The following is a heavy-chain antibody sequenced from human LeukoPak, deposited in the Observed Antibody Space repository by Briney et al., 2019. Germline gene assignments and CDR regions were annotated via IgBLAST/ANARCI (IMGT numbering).Heavy chain of an antibody. J-gene: IGHJ4*02. V-gene: IGHV4-38-2*02. CDR1: GYSITSGYY. Sequence: SETLSLTCTVSGYSITSGYYWGWIRQPPGKGLEWIGSIYHSGSTYYNPSLKSRVTISVDTSKNQFSLKLSSVTAADTAVYYCARDYCYDSSGYYIFDYWGQGTLVTVSS. CDR2: IYHSGST. D-gene: IGHD3-22*01. CDR3: ARDYCYDSSGYYIFDY.